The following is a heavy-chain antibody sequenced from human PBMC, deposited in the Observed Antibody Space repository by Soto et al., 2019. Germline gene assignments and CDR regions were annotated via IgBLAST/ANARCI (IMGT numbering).Heavy chain of an antibody. J-gene: IGHJ6*02. CDR1: GGSFSGYY. CDR3: ARDGRQPPQWGPYYYYYGMDV. Sequence: QVQLQQWGAGLLKPSETLSLTCAVYGGSFSGYYWSWIRQPPGKGLEWIGEIDHSGSTNYNPSLKRRVTISVDTSKNQFSLKLSSVTAADTAVYYCARDGRQPPQWGPYYYYYGMDVWGQGTTVTVSS. D-gene: IGHD7-27*01. CDR2: IDHSGST. V-gene: IGHV4-34*01.